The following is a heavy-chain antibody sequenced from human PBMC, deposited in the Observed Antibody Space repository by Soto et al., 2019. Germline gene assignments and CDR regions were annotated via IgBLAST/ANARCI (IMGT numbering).Heavy chain of an antibody. CDR2: ISYDGSNK. Sequence: GVLRLSCAASGFTFSSYGMHWVRQAPGKGLEWVAVISYDGSNKYYADSVKGRFTISRDNSKNTLYLQMNSLRAEDTAVYYCAKDLSKTGFRSYFDYWGQGTLVTVSS. D-gene: IGHD3-9*01. J-gene: IGHJ4*02. V-gene: IGHV3-30*18. CDR1: GFTFSSYG. CDR3: AKDLSKTGFRSYFDY.